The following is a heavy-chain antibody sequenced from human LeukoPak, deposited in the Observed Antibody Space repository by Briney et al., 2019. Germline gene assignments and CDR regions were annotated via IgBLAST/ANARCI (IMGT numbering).Heavy chain of an antibody. CDR3: ARGGNAFDI. V-gene: IGHV4-31*03. J-gene: IGHJ3*02. CDR1: GASISSSSYF. D-gene: IGHD1-26*01. CDR2: IYYSGST. Sequence: SETLSLTCSVSGASISSSSYFWGWIRQPPGKGLEWIGYIYYSGSTYYNPSLKSRVTISVDTSKNQFSLKLSSVTAADTAVYYCARGGNAFDIWGQGTMVTVSS.